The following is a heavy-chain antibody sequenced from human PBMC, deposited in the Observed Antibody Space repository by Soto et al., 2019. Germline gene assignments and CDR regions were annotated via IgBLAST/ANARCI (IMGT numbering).Heavy chain of an antibody. D-gene: IGHD6-19*01. CDR1: GGSISSYY. Sequence: PSETLSLTCTVSGGSISSYYWSWIRQPPGKGLEWIGYIYYSGSTNYNPSLKSRVTISVDTSKNQFSLKLSSVTAADTAVYYCAGDRVIAVAGTYNASSYYYYYYGMDVWGQGTTVTVSS. J-gene: IGHJ6*02. CDR2: IYYSGST. CDR3: AGDRVIAVAGTYNASSYYYYYYGMDV. V-gene: IGHV4-59*01.